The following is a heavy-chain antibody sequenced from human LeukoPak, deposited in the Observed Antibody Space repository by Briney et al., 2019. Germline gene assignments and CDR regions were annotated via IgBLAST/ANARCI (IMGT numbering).Heavy chain of an antibody. D-gene: IGHD3-16*01. V-gene: IGHV3-7*01. CDR3: ARDALISAKTHDAFDI. Sequence: GGSLRLSCAASAFRFRRYWMSWVREAPGKGLEWVASIKEDGREKYYVDSVKGGFTTSRDKTKNSLYIQMNRLRAEDTAVYYCARDALISAKTHDAFDIWGQGTMVTVSS. J-gene: IGHJ3*02. CDR1: AFRFRRYW. CDR2: IKEDGREK.